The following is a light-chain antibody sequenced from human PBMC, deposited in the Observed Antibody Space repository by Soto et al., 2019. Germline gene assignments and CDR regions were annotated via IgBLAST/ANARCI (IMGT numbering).Light chain of an antibody. J-gene: IGLJ1*01. CDR1: SSNIGPGYD. V-gene: IGLV1-40*01. CDR3: QSYDSSLSGSV. Sequence: QSVLTHPPSVSGAPGHRVTISCTGSSSNIGPGYDVHWYQHLPGTAPKLLIYSNTNRPSGVPDRFSGSRSGTSASLAITGLQAEDEADYYCQSYDSSLSGSVFGTGTKVTV. CDR2: SNT.